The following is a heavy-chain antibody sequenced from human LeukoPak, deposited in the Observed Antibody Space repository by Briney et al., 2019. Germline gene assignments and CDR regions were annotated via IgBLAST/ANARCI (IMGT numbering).Heavy chain of an antibody. CDR3: ARRNYDVLTAYYTFDY. D-gene: IGHD3-9*01. Sequence: SQTLSLTCTVSGGSISSGSYYWSWIRQPAGKGLEWIGRIYTSGSTNYNPSLKSRVTISVDTSKNQFSLKLSSVTAADTAVYYCARRNYDVLTAYYTFDYWGRGTLVTVSS. CDR2: IYTSGST. J-gene: IGHJ4*02. V-gene: IGHV4-61*02. CDR1: GGSISSGSYY.